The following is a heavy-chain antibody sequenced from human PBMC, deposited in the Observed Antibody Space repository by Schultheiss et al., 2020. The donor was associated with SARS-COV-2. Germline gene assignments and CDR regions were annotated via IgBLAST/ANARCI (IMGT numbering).Heavy chain of an antibody. D-gene: IGHD5-12*01. CDR1: GFIFSTYG. CDR3: ARKRGSGYEDY. CDR2: ISGNGGTT. V-gene: IGHV3-23*01. J-gene: IGHJ4*02. Sequence: GGSLRLSCAASGFIFSTYGMHWVRQAPGKGLEWVSAISGNGGTTPYADSVKGRFTISRDNSKNTLYLQMNSLRAEDTAVYFCARKRGSGYEDYWGQGTLVTVSS.